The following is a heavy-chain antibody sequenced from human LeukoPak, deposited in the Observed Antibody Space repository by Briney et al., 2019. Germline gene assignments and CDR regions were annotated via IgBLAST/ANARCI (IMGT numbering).Heavy chain of an antibody. CDR1: GGTFSSYA. CDR3: ASAGYGVHGPLDLDY. V-gene: IGHV1-69*13. J-gene: IGHJ4*02. Sequence: GASVKVSCKASGGTFSSYAISWVRQAPGQGIEWLGGISPIFGTANYAQKFQGRVTITADESTSTAYMELSSLRSEDTAVYYCASAGYGVHGPLDLDYWGQGTLVTVSS. CDR2: ISPIFGTA. D-gene: IGHD5-12*01.